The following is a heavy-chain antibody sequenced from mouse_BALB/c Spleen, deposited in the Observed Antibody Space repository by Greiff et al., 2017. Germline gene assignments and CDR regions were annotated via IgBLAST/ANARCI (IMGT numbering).Heavy chain of an antibody. CDR2: IWAGGST. CDR3: ARDGDGYYEGFAY. J-gene: IGHJ3*01. CDR1: GFSLTSYG. V-gene: IGHV2-9*02. Sequence: QVQLKQSGPGLVAPSQSLSITCTVSGFSLTSYGVHWVRQPPGKGLEWLGVIWAGGSTNYNSALMSRLSISKDNSKSQVFLKMNSLQTDDTAMYYCARDGDGYYEGFAYWGQGTLVTVSA. D-gene: IGHD2-3*01.